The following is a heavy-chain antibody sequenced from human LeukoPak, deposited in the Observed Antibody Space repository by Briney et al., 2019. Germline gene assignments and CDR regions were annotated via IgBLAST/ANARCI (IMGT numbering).Heavy chain of an antibody. CDR2: IYPGDSDT. D-gene: IGHD5-18*01. CDR1: GYSFTTYW. CDR3: ARRYGYSYNY. J-gene: IGHJ4*02. V-gene: IGHV5-51*01. Sequence: GESLQISCKGSGYSFTTYWIGWVRQMPGKGLEWMGIIYPGDSDTRYSPSFQGQVTISADKSTSTAYLQWSSLKASDTATYYCARRYGYSYNYWGQGTLVTVSS.